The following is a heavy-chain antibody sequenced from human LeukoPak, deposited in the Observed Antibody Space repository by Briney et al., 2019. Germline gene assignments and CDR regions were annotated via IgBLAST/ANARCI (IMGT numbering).Heavy chain of an antibody. Sequence: GGSLRLSCAASGFTFRTYWMSWVRQAPGKGLEWVANIKQDGSETYYVDSVKGRFTISRDNAKNSLYLQMNSLRAEDTGVYYCARDIIVVVVAGTYYYATDVWGQGTTVTVSS. J-gene: IGHJ6*02. D-gene: IGHD2-15*01. CDR3: ARDIIVVVVAGTYYYATDV. CDR1: GFTFRTYW. CDR2: IKQDGSET. V-gene: IGHV3-7*03.